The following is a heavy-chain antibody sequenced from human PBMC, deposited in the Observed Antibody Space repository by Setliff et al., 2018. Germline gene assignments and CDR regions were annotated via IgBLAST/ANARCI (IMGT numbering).Heavy chain of an antibody. D-gene: IGHD3-3*01. CDR1: GGSISTYY. J-gene: IGHJ6*03. CDR3: ARMSGFLYMDV. Sequence: PSETLSLTCTVSGGSISTYYWSWIRRPAGKGLEWIGRIYTTWSTNYNPSLRSRVSISLDTSKSQFLLKLNSVTAADTAVYYCARMSGFLYMDVWGKGTPVTVSS. V-gene: IGHV4-4*07. CDR2: IYTTWST.